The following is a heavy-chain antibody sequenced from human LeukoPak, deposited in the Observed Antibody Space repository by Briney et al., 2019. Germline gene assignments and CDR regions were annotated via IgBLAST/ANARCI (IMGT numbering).Heavy chain of an antibody. V-gene: IGHV1-69*05. CDR1: GGTFSSYA. Sequence: AASVKVSCKASGGTFSSYAISWVRQAPGQGLEWMGGIIPIFGTANYAQKLQGRVTMTTDTSTSTAYMELRSLRSDDTAVYYCARDLDDYVWGISDYWGQGTLVTVSS. CDR3: ARDLDDYVWGISDY. J-gene: IGHJ4*02. CDR2: IIPIFGTA. D-gene: IGHD3-16*01.